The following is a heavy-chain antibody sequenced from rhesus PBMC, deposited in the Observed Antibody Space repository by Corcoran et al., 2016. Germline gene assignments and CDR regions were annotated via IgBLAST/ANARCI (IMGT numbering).Heavy chain of an antibody. J-gene: IGHJ6*01. D-gene: IGHD1-26*01. CDR3: ASGLNYGAPNFGLDS. V-gene: IGHV4-127*01. CDR1: GYSISSGYG. CDR2: TVGSRSST. Sequence: QVQLQESGPGLVKPSETLSLTCAVSGYSISSGYGWSWISQPPGKGLEGIVYTVGSRSSTNNTPALKRRGTIAKVTSKNRFSLTLTSVTAADTAVYYCASGLNYGAPNFGLDSWGQGVVFTVSS.